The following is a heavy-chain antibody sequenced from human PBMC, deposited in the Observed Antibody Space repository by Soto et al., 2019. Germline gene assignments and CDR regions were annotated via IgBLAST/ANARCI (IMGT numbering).Heavy chain of an antibody. V-gene: IGHV1-3*01. CDR1: GYTFTSYA. J-gene: IGHJ5*02. D-gene: IGHD3-3*01. CDR2: INAGNGNT. Sequence: ASVKVSCKASGYTFTSYAMHWVRQAPGQRLEWMGWINAGNGNTKYSQKFQGRVTITRDTSASTAYMELSSLRSEDTAVYYCAEARSANYDFRSRYYTEWFERWGQGTLVTVSS. CDR3: AEARSANYDFRSRYYTEWFER.